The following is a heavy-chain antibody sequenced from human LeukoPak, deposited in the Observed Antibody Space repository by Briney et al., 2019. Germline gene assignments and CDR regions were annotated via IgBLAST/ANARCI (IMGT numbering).Heavy chain of an antibody. CDR1: GGTFSSYA. Sequence: SVKVSCKASGGTFSSYAISWVRQPPGQGLEWMGGIIPIFGTANYAQKFQGRVTITADESTSTAYMELSSLRSEDTAVYYCAACSGGSCYIVYWGQGTLVTVSS. CDR2: IIPIFGTA. J-gene: IGHJ4*02. CDR3: AACSGGSCYIVY. V-gene: IGHV1-69*13. D-gene: IGHD2-15*01.